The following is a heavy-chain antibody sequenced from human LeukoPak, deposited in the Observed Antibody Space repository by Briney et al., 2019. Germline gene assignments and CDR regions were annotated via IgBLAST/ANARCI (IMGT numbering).Heavy chain of an antibody. D-gene: IGHD5-18*01. CDR3: ARDPGYSYGYAGYYFDY. CDR1: GGTFISYA. Sequence: ASVKVSCKASGGTFISYAISWVRQAPGQGLEWMGGIIPIFGTANYAQKFQGRVTITADESTSTAYMELSSLRSEDTAVYYCARDPGYSYGYAGYYFDYWGQGALVTVSS. J-gene: IGHJ4*02. V-gene: IGHV1-69*13. CDR2: IIPIFGTA.